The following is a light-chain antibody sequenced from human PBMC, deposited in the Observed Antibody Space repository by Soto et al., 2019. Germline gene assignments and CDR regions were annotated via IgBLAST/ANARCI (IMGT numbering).Light chain of an antibody. CDR1: QGIKNW. J-gene: IGKJ5*01. Sequence: DIQMTQSTSYVSASVGDRVTITCRASQGIKNWLAWYQQKPGKAPNLLIYTGSSLQSGVPSRFSGSGSGTDFTLTINSLQPEDFATYYCQQAASFPITFGQGTRLEV. CDR3: QQAASFPIT. V-gene: IGKV1-12*01. CDR2: TGS.